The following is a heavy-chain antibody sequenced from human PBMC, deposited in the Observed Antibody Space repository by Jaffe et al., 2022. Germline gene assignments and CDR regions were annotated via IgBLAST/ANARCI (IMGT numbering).Heavy chain of an antibody. J-gene: IGHJ4*02. D-gene: IGHD3-10*02. CDR1: GGSFSGYY. V-gene: IGHV4-34*01. CDR3: ARGLFGELFGN. CDR2: INHSGST. Sequence: QVQLQQWGAGLLKPSETLSLTCAVYGGSFSGYYWSWIRQPPGKGLEWIGEINHSGSTNYNPSLKSRVTISVDTSKNQFSLKLSSVTAADTAVYYCARGLFGELFGNWGQGTLVTVSS.